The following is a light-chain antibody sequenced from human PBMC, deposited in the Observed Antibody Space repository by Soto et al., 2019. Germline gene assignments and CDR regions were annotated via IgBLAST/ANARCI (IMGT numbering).Light chain of an antibody. V-gene: IGKV3-20*01. CDR3: QQYGSSPLT. J-gene: IGKJ1*01. Sequence: EIVLTQSPGTLSLSPGERATLSCRASQSLSSTYLAWYQQKPGQAPRRLIYGASNRATGIPDRFSGSGSGTDFTLTINRLEPEDFAVYYCQQYGSSPLTFGQGTKVEIK. CDR2: GAS. CDR1: QSLSSTY.